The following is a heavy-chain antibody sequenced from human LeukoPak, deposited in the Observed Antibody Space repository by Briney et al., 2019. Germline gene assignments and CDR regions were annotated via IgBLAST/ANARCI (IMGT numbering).Heavy chain of an antibody. CDR1: GYTFTTYA. CDR2: INTNTGNP. CDR3: ARRLVGDYYDSSGYYYRKWFDP. D-gene: IGHD3-22*01. Sequence: ASVKVSCKASGYTFTTYAMNWVRQAPGQGLEWMGWINTNTGNPTYAQGFTGRFVFSLDTSVSTVYLQISSLKAEDTAVYYCARRLVGDYYDSSGYYYRKWFDPWGQGTLVTVSS. J-gene: IGHJ5*02. V-gene: IGHV7-4-1*02.